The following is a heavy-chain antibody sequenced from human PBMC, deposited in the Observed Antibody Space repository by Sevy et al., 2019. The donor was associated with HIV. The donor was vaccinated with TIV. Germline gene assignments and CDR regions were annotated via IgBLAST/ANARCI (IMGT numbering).Heavy chain of an antibody. CDR3: ARVGIVVGGAFDI. Sequence: GGSLRLSCAASGFTFSSYSMNWVRQAPGKGLEWVSYISSSSSTIYYADSVKGRFTISRENAKNSLYLQMNSLRAEDTAVYYGARVGIVVGGAFDIWGQGTMVTVS. CDR1: GFTFSSYS. V-gene: IGHV3-48*01. D-gene: IGHD2-15*01. J-gene: IGHJ3*02. CDR2: ISSSSSTI.